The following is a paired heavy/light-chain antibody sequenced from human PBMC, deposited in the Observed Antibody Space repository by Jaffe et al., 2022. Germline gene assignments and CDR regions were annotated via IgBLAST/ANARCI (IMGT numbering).Light chain of an antibody. CDR3: SSYTRSSTVV. J-gene: IGLJ2*01. Sequence: QSALTQPASVSGSPGQSITISCTGTSSDVGDYNYVSWYQQHPGEAPKLMIYDVSNRPSGVSNRFSGSKSGNTASLTISGLQAEDEADYFCSSYTRSSTVVFGGGTKLTVL. CDR1: SSDVGDYNY. CDR2: DVS. V-gene: IGLV2-14*03.
Heavy chain of an antibody. CDR3: ARHRGWVTTSWDY. V-gene: IGHV4-39*01. D-gene: IGHD4-17*01. CDR2: IYYSGSI. Sequence: QLQLQESGPGLVKPSETLSLTCTVSRGSISSSSYYWGWIRQPPGKGLEWIGSIYYSGSIYYNPSLKSRVTLSVDTSKNQFSLKLSSVTAADTAVYYCARHRGWVTTSWDYWGQGTPVTVSS. CDR1: RGSISSSSYY. J-gene: IGHJ4*02.